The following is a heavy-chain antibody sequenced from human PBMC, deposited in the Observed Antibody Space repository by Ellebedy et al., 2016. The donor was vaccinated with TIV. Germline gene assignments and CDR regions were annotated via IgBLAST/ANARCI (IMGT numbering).Heavy chain of an antibody. V-gene: IGHV5-51*01. CDR2: IYPGDSDT. Sequence: PGGSLRLSCKISGYNFSNNWIGWVRQMPGKGLEWMGIIYPGDSDTRYSPSFQGQVTISADKSISTAYLQWSSLKASDTAMYYCARDSGLDYWGQGTLVTVSS. D-gene: IGHD1-14*01. CDR1: GYNFSNNW. CDR3: ARDSGLDY. J-gene: IGHJ4*02.